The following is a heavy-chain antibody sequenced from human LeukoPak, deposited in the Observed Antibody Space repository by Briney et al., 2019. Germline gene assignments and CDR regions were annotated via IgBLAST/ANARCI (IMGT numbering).Heavy chain of an antibody. V-gene: IGHV3-74*01. Sequence: GGSLRLSCAASGFTFSSYWMHWVRQAPGKGLVWVLRIDTDGSSTSYADSVKGRFTISRDNAKNTLYLQMNSLRAEDTAVYYCASESHGDYSASWGQGTLVTVSS. CDR1: GFTFSSYW. CDR2: IDTDGSST. J-gene: IGHJ4*02. D-gene: IGHD4-17*01. CDR3: ASESHGDYSAS.